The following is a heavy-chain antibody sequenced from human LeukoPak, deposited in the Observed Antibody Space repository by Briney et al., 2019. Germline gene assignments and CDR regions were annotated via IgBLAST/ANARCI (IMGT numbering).Heavy chain of an antibody. CDR2: ISGSGGST. D-gene: IGHD6-13*01. CDR3: AKEPSSSWQPNWFDP. V-gene: IGHV3-23*01. CDR1: GFTLRTYA. J-gene: IGHJ5*02. Sequence: GGSLRLSCAASGFTLRTYAMSWVRQAPGKGLEWVSAISGSGGSTYYTDSVKGRFTISRDNSKDTLYLQMNSLRAEDTAVYYCAKEPSSSWQPNWFDPWGQGTLVTVSS.